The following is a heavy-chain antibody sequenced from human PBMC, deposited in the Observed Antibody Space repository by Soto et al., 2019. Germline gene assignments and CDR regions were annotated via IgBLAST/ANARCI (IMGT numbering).Heavy chain of an antibody. CDR3: TKGGYPGYCRGGSCPYYSDC. V-gene: IGHV3-23*01. J-gene: IGHJ4*02. D-gene: IGHD2-15*01. CDR1: QIIFANHG. Sequence: GGSLRLSCAASQIIFANHGMTWVRQAPGKGLERVATIDPVGATTNYAASVRGRFAISRDNSKNMLYLQMNSLTAEDTAIYYCTKGGYPGYCRGGSCPYYSDCWGPGTMVTVSS. CDR2: IDPVGATT.